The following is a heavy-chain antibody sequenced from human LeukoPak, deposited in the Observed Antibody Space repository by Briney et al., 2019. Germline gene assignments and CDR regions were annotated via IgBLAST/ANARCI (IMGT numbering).Heavy chain of an antibody. CDR1: GYTFTSYG. V-gene: IGHV1-18*01. D-gene: IGHD4-17*01. J-gene: IGHJ6*02. Sequence: ASVKVSCKASGYTFTSYGISWVRQAPGQGLEWMGWISAYNGNTNYAQKLQGRVTMTTDTSTSTAYMELRSLRSDDTAVCYCARDYGVNYYYYYGMDVWGQGTTVTVSS. CDR3: ARDYGVNYYYYYGMDV. CDR2: ISAYNGNT.